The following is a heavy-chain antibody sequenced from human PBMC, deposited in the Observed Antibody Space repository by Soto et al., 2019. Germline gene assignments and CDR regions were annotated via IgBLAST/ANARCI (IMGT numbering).Heavy chain of an antibody. CDR2: IYYSGST. J-gene: IGHJ4*02. V-gene: IGHV4-31*03. CDR3: ARWVGATFFDY. D-gene: IGHD1-26*01. Sequence: QVQLQESGPGLVKPSQTLSLTCTVSGGSISSGGYYWSWIRQHPGKGLEWIGYIYYSGSTYYNPPLHSRVTIPVDTSKNLISRKLSSVTAADTDVYYCARWVGATFFDYWGQGTLVTVSS. CDR1: GGSISSGGYY.